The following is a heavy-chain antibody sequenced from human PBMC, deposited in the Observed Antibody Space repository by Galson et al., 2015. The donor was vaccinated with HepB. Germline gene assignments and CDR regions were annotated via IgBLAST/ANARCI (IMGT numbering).Heavy chain of an antibody. V-gene: IGHV3-74*01. CDR3: ARDTPFEGIDY. J-gene: IGHJ4*02. CDR1: GFTFSNYW. D-gene: IGHD2-15*01. CDR2: INSDGSGT. Sequence: SLRLSCAASGFTFSNYWMHWVRQPPGKGLVWVSYINSDGSGTGYADSVKGRFTISRDNAKNTVYLEMNSLTSEDTAIYYCARDTPFEGIDYWGQGTLVTASS.